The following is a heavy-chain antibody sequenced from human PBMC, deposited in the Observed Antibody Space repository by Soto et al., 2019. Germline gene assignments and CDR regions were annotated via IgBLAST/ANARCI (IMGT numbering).Heavy chain of an antibody. CDR3: ASVRHYDSSGYDYVGYFDL. Sequence: GGSLRLSCAASEFTFSGYAMTWVRQAPGKGLEWVSTISGSGGSKYHADSVKGRFTISRDNSKNTLYLQMNSLRAADTAVYYCASVRHYDSSGYDYVGYFDLWGRGTLVTVSS. CDR2: ISGSGGSK. V-gene: IGHV3-23*01. CDR1: EFTFSGYA. D-gene: IGHD3-22*01. J-gene: IGHJ2*01.